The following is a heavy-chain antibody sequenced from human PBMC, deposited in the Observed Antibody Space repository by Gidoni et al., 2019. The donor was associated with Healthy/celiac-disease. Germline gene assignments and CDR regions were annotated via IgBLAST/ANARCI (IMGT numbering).Heavy chain of an antibody. V-gene: IGHV3-33*01. Sequence: QVQLVESGGGVVQPGRSLRLSCAASGFTFSSYGMHWVRQAPGKGLEWVAVIWYDGSNKDYADSVKGRFTISRDNSKNTLYLQMNSLRAEDTAVYYCARAAFYYDIVTGYYSPLDYWGQGTLVTVSS. CDR3: ARAAFYYDIVTGYYSPLDY. CDR2: IWYDGSNK. D-gene: IGHD3-9*01. CDR1: GFTFSSYG. J-gene: IGHJ4*02.